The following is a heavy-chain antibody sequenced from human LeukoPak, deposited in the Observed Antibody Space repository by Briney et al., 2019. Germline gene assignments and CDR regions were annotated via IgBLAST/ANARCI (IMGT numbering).Heavy chain of an antibody. CDR1: GFTVSSNY. J-gene: IGHJ5*02. Sequence: GGSLRLSCAASGFTVSSNYMSWVRQAPGKGLEWVSVIYSGGSTYYADSVKGRFTISRDNSKNTLYLQMNSLRAEDTAVYYCARVLAPPLEMYYYGYWFDPWGQGTLVTVSS. CDR2: IYSGGST. D-gene: IGHD3-10*01. CDR3: ARVLAPPLEMYYYGYWFDP. V-gene: IGHV3-66*01.